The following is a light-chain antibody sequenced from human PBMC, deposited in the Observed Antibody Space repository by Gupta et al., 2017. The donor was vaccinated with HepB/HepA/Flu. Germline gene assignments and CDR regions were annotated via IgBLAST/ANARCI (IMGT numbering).Light chain of an antibody. V-gene: IGKV4-1*01. J-gene: IGKJ5*01. CDR2: WAS. CDR3: QQDYDIPIT. CDR1: QNLLYANNKDY. Sequence: DIVMTQSPDSLAVSLGERATINCKSSQNLLYANNKDYLAWYQKKPGQPPKLLISWASTRESGVPDRFSGRGSRTDFTLTISGLQADDVAVYYCQQDYDIPITFGQGTXLEIK.